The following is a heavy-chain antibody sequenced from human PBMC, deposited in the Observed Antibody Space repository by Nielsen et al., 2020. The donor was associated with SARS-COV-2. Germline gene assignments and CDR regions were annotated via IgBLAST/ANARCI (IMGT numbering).Heavy chain of an antibody. CDR2: ISDSEGST. D-gene: IGHD3-10*01. Sequence: GESLKISCAASGSTFSSYVMSWVRQAPGKGLEWVSGISDSEGSTYYADSVKGRFTISRDNSKNTLYLQMNSLRAEDTAIYYCAKARGEWLHENWGQGTLVTVSS. V-gene: IGHV3-23*01. CDR3: AKARGEWLHEN. J-gene: IGHJ4*02. CDR1: GSTFSSYV.